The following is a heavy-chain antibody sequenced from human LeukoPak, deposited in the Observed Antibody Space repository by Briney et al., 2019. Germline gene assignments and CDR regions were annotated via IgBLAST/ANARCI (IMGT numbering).Heavy chain of an antibody. D-gene: IGHD2-2*01. Sequence: GGSLRLSCAASGFTFSSYAMHWVRQAPGKGLEYVSAISSNGGSTYYANSVKGRFTISRDNSKNTLYLQMGSLRAEDMAVYYCARPSVQSGPQVVPAATHYYYYYMDVWGKGTTVTVSS. CDR2: ISSNGGST. J-gene: IGHJ6*03. CDR3: ARPSVQSGPQVVPAATHYYYYYMDV. V-gene: IGHV3-64*01. CDR1: GFTFSSYA.